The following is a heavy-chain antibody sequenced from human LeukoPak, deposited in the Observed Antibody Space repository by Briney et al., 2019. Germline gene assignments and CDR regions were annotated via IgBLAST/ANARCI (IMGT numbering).Heavy chain of an antibody. D-gene: IGHD4-17*01. CDR2: INHSGST. CDR1: GGSFSGYY. J-gene: IGHJ4*02. Sequence: SETLSLTCAVYGGSFSGYYWSWIRQPPGKGLEWIGEINHSGSTNYNPSLKSRVTMSVDTSKNQFSLKLSSVTAADTAVYYCARGLRPSDYWGQGTLVTVSS. V-gene: IGHV4-34*01. CDR3: ARGLRPSDY.